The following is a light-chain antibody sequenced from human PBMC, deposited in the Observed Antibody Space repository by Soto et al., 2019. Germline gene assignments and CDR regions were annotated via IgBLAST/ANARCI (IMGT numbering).Light chain of an antibody. CDR1: SSNIGAGYD. CDR2: GNS. J-gene: IGLJ1*01. V-gene: IGLV1-40*01. CDR3: QSYDSSLSGYV. Sequence: QSVLTQPPSVSGAPGQRVTISCTGSSSNIGAGYDVHWYQQFPGTAPKLLIYGNSNRPSGVPDRFSGSKSGTSVSLAITGLQAEDEADYYCQSYDSSLSGYVFGTGTKVTLL.